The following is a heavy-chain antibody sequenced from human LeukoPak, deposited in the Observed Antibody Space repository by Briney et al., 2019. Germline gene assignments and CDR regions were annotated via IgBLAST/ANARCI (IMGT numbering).Heavy chain of an antibody. D-gene: IGHD5-12*01. V-gene: IGHV1-69*01. CDR3: ARQNIVATIQGYYFDY. J-gene: IGHJ4*02. Sequence: ASVKVSCKASGGTFSSYAISWVRQAPGQGLEWMGGIIPIFGTANYAQKFQGRVTITADESTSTAYMELSSLRSEDTAVYYCARQNIVATIQGYYFDYWGQGTLVTVSS. CDR2: IIPIFGTA. CDR1: GGTFSSYA.